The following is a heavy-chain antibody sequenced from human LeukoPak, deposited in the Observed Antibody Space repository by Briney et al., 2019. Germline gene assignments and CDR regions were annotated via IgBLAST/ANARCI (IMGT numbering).Heavy chain of an antibody. CDR1: GYTFTSYG. J-gene: IGHJ3*02. CDR2: MNPNSGNT. V-gene: IGHV1-8*03. D-gene: IGHD2-15*01. Sequence: ASVKVSCKASGYTFTSYGISWVRQAPGQGLEWMGWMNPNSGNTGYAQKFQGRVTITRNTSISTAYMELSSLRSEDTAVYYCATKHGGGSDAFDIWGQGTMVTVSS. CDR3: ATKHGGGSDAFDI.